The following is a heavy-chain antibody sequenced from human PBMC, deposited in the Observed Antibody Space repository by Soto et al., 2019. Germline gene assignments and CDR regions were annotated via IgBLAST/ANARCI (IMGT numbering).Heavy chain of an antibody. Sequence: ASVKVSCKASGGTFSSYAISWVRQAPGQGLEWMGGIITIFGTANYAQKFQGRVTITADKSTSTAYMELSSLRSEDTAVYYCARDREYYYDSSGYSPFDYWGQGTLVTVSS. CDR2: IITIFGTA. D-gene: IGHD3-22*01. J-gene: IGHJ4*02. CDR1: GGTFSSYA. V-gene: IGHV1-69*06. CDR3: ARDREYYYDSSGYSPFDY.